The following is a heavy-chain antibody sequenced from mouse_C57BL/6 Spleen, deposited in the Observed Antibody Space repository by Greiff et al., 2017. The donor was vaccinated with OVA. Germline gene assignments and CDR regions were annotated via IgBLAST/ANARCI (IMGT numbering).Heavy chain of an antibody. V-gene: IGHV1-50*01. CDR1: GFTFTSYW. Sequence: QVQLQQPGAELVKPGASVKLSCKASGFTFTSYWMQWVKQRPGQGLEWIGEIDPSDSYTNYNQKFKGKATLTVDTASSTAYMQLSSLTSEDSAVYYCGSYSNLDYWGQGTTLTVSS. J-gene: IGHJ2*01. D-gene: IGHD2-5*01. CDR2: IDPSDSYT. CDR3: GSYSNLDY.